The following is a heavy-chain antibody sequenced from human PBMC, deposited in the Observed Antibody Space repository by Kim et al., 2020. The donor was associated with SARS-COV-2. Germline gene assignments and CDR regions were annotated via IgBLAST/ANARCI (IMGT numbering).Heavy chain of an antibody. Sequence: DSVRGRFTISRDNSRNTLFLEMTSRSAEDTALYYCAKDKVAGDAVYALDCWGQGTQVTVSS. CDR3: AKDKVAGDAVYALDC. V-gene: IGHV3-23*01. J-gene: IGHJ4*02. D-gene: IGHD2-21*02.